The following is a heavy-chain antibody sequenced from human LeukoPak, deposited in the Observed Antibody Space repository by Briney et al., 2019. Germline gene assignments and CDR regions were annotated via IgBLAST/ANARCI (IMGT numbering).Heavy chain of an antibody. V-gene: IGHV1-2*02. CDR1: GYTFTGYY. CDR2: INPNSGGT. J-gene: IGHJ4*02. CDR3: ARPNFWSGYYQGY. D-gene: IGHD3-3*01. Sequence: ASVKVSCKASGYTFTGYYMHWVRQAPGQGLEWMGWINPNSGGTNYAQKFQGRVTMTRDTSISTAYMELSRLRSDDTAVYYCARPNFWSGYYQGYWGQGTLVTVSP.